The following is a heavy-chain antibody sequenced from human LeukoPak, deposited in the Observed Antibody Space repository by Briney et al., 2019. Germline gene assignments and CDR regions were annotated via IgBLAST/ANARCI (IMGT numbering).Heavy chain of an antibody. Sequence: GGSLRLSCAASGFTVSNNYMTWVRQAPGKGLEWVSLLYSGGSTNYADSVKGRFTISRDNSKNTLYLQLNSLRVDDTAVYYCARGLYSSSWYFDCWGQGTLVTVSS. CDR2: LYSGGST. J-gene: IGHJ4*02. V-gene: IGHV3-66*01. CDR1: GFTVSNNY. CDR3: ARGLYSSSWYFDC. D-gene: IGHD6-13*01.